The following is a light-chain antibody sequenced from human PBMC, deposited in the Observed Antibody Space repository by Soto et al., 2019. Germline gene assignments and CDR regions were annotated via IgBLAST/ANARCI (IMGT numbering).Light chain of an antibody. Sequence: DIQMTQSPSSLSASVGDRVTITCQASQDTSNYLNWYQQKPGKAPKLLIYDASNLETGVPSRVSGSGSGTDFTFTISSLQPEDIATYYCQQYDNLPLPFGPGTKVDIK. CDR3: QQYDNLPLP. CDR2: DAS. V-gene: IGKV1-33*01. CDR1: QDTSNY. J-gene: IGKJ3*01.